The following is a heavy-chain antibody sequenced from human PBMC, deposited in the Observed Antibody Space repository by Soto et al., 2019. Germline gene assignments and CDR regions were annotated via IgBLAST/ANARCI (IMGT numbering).Heavy chain of an antibody. V-gene: IGHV1-69*13. CDR2: IIPIFGTA. Sequence: SVKVSCKASGGTFSSYAISWVRQAPGQGLEWMGGIIPIFGTANYAQKFQGRVTITADESTSTAYMELSSLRSEDTAVYYCARMIAAAGTFDRYYGMDDWGQGTTVTVSS. D-gene: IGHD6-13*01. J-gene: IGHJ6*02. CDR3: ARMIAAAGTFDRYYGMDD. CDR1: GGTFSSYA.